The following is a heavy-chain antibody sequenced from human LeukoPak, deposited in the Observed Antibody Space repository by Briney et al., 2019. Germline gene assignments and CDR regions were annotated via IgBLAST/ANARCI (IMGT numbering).Heavy chain of an antibody. V-gene: IGHV3-21*01. D-gene: IGHD3-10*01. Sequence: PGGSLRLSCATSGFTFSSHDMNWVRQAPGKGLEWVSSITGNSKSIDYAVSLKGRFAISRDNAKNSLFLQMDSLRVEDSAVYYCVREGSGSTHYMDVWGRGTTVTVSS. CDR1: GFTFSSHD. J-gene: IGHJ6*03. CDR3: VREGSGSTHYMDV. CDR2: ITGNSKSI.